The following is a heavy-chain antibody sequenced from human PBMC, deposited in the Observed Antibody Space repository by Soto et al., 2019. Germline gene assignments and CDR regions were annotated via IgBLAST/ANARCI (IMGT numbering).Heavy chain of an antibody. Sequence: GGSLRLSCAASGFTFSSYAMHWVRQAPGKGLEWVAVISYDGSNKYYADSVKGRFTISRDNSKNTLYLQMNSLRAEDTAVYYCAREGRRAFDIWGQGTMVTVSS. CDR3: AREGRRAFDI. CDR2: ISYDGSNK. J-gene: IGHJ3*02. CDR1: GFTFSSYA. V-gene: IGHV3-30*04.